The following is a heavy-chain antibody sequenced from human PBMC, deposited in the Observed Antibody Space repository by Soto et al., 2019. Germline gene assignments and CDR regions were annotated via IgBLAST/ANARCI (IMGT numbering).Heavy chain of an antibody. D-gene: IGHD5-12*01. CDR3: AREMATIEEGAGNAFDI. CDR1: GGSISGGGYS. V-gene: IGHV4-30-2*01. Sequence: PSETLSLSCAVSGGSISGGGYSWSWIRQPPGKGLEWIGYIYHSGSTYYNPSLKSRVIISVDRSKNQFSLKLSSVTAADTAVYYCAREMATIEEGAGNAFDIWGQGTMVT. J-gene: IGHJ3*02. CDR2: IYHSGST.